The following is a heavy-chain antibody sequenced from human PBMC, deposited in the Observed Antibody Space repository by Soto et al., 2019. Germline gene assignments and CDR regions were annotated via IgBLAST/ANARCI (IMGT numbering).Heavy chain of an antibody. CDR1: GYSFTSYW. CDR2: IYPGDSDT. D-gene: IGHD3-3*01. CDR3: ARHISDVGVVTSATYYYYGMDV. J-gene: IGHJ6*02. Sequence: GESLKISCKGSGYSFTSYWIGWVRQMPGKGLEWMGIIYPGDSDTRYSPSFQGQVTISADKSISTAYLQWSSLKASDTAMCYCARHISDVGVVTSATYYYYGMDVWGQGTTVTVSS. V-gene: IGHV5-51*01.